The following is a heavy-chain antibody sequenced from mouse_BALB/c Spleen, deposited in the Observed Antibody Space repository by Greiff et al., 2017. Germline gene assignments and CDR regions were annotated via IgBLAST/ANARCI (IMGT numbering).Heavy chain of an antibody. CDR1: GFTFSSYA. CDR2: ISSCGSYT. Sequence: EVQVVESGGGLVKPGGSLKLSCAASGFTFSSYAMSWVRQSPEKRLEWVAEISSCGSYTYYPDTVTGRFTISRDNAKNTLYLEMSSLRSEDTAMYYCARDGYFDYWGQGTTLTVSS. J-gene: IGHJ2*01. V-gene: IGHV5-9-4*01. CDR3: ARDGYFDY.